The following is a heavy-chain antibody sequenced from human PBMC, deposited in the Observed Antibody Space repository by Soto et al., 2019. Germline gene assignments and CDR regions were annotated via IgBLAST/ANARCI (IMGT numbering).Heavy chain of an antibody. CDR1: GFTFTNAW. J-gene: IGHJ4*01. Sequence: GSLRLSYAASGFTFTNAWINWVRQAPGKGLEWVGRIKSKTDGGTTDYAEPVKGRFAISRDDSNNMVYLQMNSLKIEDTAVYYCTTDSYSTIIIVRFDYWGHGT. CDR2: IKSKTDGGTT. D-gene: IGHD3-22*01. V-gene: IGHV3-15*07. CDR3: TTDSYSTIIIVRFDY.